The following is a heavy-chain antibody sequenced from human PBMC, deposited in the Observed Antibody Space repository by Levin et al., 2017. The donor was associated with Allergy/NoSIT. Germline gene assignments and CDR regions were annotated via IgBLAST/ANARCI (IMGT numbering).Heavy chain of an antibody. CDR2: ISYDGSNK. CDR3: AADYDILTGYSMPFDY. J-gene: IGHJ4*02. V-gene: IGHV3-30*03. CDR1: GFTFSSYG. Sequence: PTGGSLRLSCAASGFTFSSYGMHWVRQAPGKGLEWVAVISYDGSNKYYADSVKGRFTISRDNSKNTLYLQMNSLRAEDTAVYYCAADYDILTGYSMPFDYWGQGTLVTVSS. D-gene: IGHD3-9*01.